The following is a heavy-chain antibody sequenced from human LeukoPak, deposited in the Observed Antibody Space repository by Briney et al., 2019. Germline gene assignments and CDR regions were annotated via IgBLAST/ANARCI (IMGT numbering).Heavy chain of an antibody. D-gene: IGHD2-15*01. V-gene: IGHV3-7*01. CDR1: GFTFSSYW. J-gene: IGHJ3*02. CDR2: IKQDGSEK. CDR3: ARPGYCSGDTCYVAFDI. Sequence: GGSLRLSCAASGFTFSSYWMSWVRQAPGKGLEWVANIKQDGSEKYYVDSVKGRFTISRDNAKNSLYLQMNSLRAEDTAVYYCARPGYCSGDTCYVAFDIWGQGTMVTVSS.